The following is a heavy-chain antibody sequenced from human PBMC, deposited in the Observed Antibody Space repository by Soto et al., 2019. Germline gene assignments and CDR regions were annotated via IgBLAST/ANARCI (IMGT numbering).Heavy chain of an antibody. Sequence: QVQLVESGGGVVQPGRSLRLSCAASGFTFSSYGMHWVRQAPGKGLEWVAVIWYDGSNKYYADSVKGRFTISRDNSKNTLYLQMNSLRAEDTAVYYCAREERQNNNYYYYNYMDVWGKGTTVTVSS. CDR1: GFTFSSYG. J-gene: IGHJ6*03. CDR3: AREERQNNNYYYYNYMDV. CDR2: IWYDGSNK. V-gene: IGHV3-33*01. D-gene: IGHD1-1*01.